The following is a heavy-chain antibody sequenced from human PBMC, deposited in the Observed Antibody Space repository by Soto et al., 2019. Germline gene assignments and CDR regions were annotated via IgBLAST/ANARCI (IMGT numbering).Heavy chain of an antibody. CDR1: GLTFSDYY. V-gene: IGHV3-11*01. D-gene: IGHD3-22*01. CDR2: ISSSGSII. Sequence: VGSLRLSGAASGLTFSDYYMSWIRQALGKGLEWVSYISSSGSIIYYADSVKGRFTISRDNAKNSLYLQLNSLRAEDTAVYYCARDLGYYASDGYFDYWGQGTVVTVSS. CDR3: ARDLGYYASDGYFDY. J-gene: IGHJ4*02.